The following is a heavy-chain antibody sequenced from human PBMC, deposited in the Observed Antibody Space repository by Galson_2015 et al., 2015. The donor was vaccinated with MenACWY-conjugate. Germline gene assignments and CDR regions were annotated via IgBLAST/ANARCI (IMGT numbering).Heavy chain of an antibody. V-gene: IGHV3-48*02. CDR2: IASGTGSTI. J-gene: IGHJ4*02. CDR3: GRDNNGAVDF. CDR1: GFTFSTYN. Sequence: SLRLSCAASGFTFSTYNMHWVRQAPGKGLEWLSFIASGTGSTIHYTDSVKGRFTISRDNAKNSLYLQMNSLRDEDTALYYCGRDNNGAVDFWGPGTLVTV. D-gene: IGHD1/OR15-1a*01.